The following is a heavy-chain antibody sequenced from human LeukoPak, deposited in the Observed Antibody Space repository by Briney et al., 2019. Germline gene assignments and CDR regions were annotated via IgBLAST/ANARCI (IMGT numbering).Heavy chain of an antibody. CDR3: ARVASPVRCGSGGSCFHYYYYYMDV. CDR1: GFTFSDYY. V-gene: IGHV3-11*04. D-gene: IGHD2-15*01. Sequence: PGGSLRLSCAASGFTFSDYYMSWIRQAPGKGLEWVSYISSSGSTIYYADSVKGRFTISRDNAKNSLYLQMNSLRAEDTAVYYCARVASPVRCGSGGSCFHYYYYYMDVWGKGTTVTISS. J-gene: IGHJ6*03. CDR2: ISSSGSTI.